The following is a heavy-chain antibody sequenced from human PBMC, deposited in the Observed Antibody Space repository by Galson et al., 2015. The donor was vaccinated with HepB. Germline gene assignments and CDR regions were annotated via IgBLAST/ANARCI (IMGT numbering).Heavy chain of an antibody. CDR2: IHYSGGA. CDR3: ARHFPIPGTYFYARSGAYRSSDGYFDL. Sequence: SETLSLTCTVSGVSLRNTTFNWGLIRQPPGKGLEWIGNIHYSGGAYYNPSLSSRVTLSVDTSKNNFSLKLRSVTATDTATYYCARHFPIPGTYFYARSGAYRSSDGYFDLWGRGTLVTVSA. D-gene: IGHD3-22*01. V-gene: IGHV4-39*01. J-gene: IGHJ2*01. CDR1: GVSLRNTTFN.